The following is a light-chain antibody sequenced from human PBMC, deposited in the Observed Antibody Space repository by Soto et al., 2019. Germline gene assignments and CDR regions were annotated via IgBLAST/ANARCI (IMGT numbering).Light chain of an antibody. J-gene: IGLJ2*01. CDR3: SSYTSSSHVV. CDR1: SSDIGGYNY. CDR2: DVG. V-gene: IGLV2-14*03. Sequence: QSVLTQPASVSGSPGQSITISCTGTSSDIGGYNYVSWYQQHPGKAPKLMIYDVGDRPSGVSNRFSGSKSDNTASLTISGLQAEDEADYYCSSYTSSSHVVFGGGTKVTVL.